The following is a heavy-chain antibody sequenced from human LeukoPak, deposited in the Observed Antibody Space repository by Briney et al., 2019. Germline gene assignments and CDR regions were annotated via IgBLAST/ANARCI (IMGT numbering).Heavy chain of an antibody. CDR1: GGSFSGYY. CDR3: ASHSVATKSYYYYGMDV. Sequence: PSETLSLTCAVYGGSFSGYYWSWIRQPPGKGLEWIGEIDHSGSTNYNPSLKSRVTISVDTSKNQFSLKLSSVTAADTAVYYCASHSVATKSYYYYGMDVWGQGTTVTVSS. CDR2: IDHSGST. V-gene: IGHV4-34*01. D-gene: IGHD5-12*01. J-gene: IGHJ6*02.